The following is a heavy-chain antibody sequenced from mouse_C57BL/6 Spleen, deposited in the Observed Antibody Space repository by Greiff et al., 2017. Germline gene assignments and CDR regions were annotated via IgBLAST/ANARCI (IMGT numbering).Heavy chain of an antibody. CDR1: GFTFSDYG. J-gene: IGHJ1*03. D-gene: IGHD1-1*01. CDR3: ARGTTGGYFDV. V-gene: IGHV5-17*01. CDR2: ISSGSSTI. Sequence: EVKLVESGGGLVKPGGSLKLSCAASGFTFSDYGMHWVRQAPEKGLEWVAYISSGSSTIYYADTVKGRFTISRDNAKNTLFLQVTSLRSEDTAMYYCARGTTGGYFDVWGTGTTVTVSS.